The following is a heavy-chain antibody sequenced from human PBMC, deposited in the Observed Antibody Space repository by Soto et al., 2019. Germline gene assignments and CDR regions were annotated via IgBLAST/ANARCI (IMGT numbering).Heavy chain of an antibody. D-gene: IGHD1-26*01. V-gene: IGHV3-30-3*01. CDR2: ISYDGSNK. Sequence: GGSLRLSCAASGFTFSSYAMHWVRQAPGKGLEWVAVISYDGSNKYYADSVKGRFTISRDNSKNTLYLQMNSLRAEDTAVYYCARDPQELRNAFDIWGQGTMVTVSS. CDR1: GFTFSSYA. CDR3: ARDPQELRNAFDI. J-gene: IGHJ3*02.